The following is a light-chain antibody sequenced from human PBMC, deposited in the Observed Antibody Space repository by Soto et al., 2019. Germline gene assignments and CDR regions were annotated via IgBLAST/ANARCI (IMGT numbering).Light chain of an antibody. CDR2: EVS. V-gene: IGLV1-40*01. CDR1: SSNIGAGYD. J-gene: IGLJ2*01. Sequence: QSVLTQPPSVSGAPGQRVTISCTGSSSNIGAGYDVHWYQQHPGKAPKLMIYEVSNRPSGVPNRFSASKSGNTASLTISGLQAEDEADYYCSSYTSSSTLVFGGGTKLTVL. CDR3: SSYTSSSTLV.